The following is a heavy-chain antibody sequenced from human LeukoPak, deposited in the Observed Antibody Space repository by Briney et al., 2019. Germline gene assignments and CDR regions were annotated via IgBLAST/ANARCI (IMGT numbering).Heavy chain of an antibody. V-gene: IGHV3-9*01. D-gene: IGHD5-12*01. CDR1: GFTFDDYA. Sequence: GGSLRLSCAASGFTFDDYAMHWVRHAPGKGLEWVSGISWNSDSIGYADSVKGRFTISRDNAKNSLYLQMNSLRAEDTALYYCAKDISGIVATNPFDYWGQGTLVTVSS. CDR3: AKDISGIVATNPFDY. CDR2: ISWNSDSI. J-gene: IGHJ4*02.